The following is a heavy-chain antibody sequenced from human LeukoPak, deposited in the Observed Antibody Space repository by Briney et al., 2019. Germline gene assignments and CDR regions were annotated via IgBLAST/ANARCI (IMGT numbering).Heavy chain of an antibody. D-gene: IGHD2-21*02. V-gene: IGHV4-59*08. CDR1: GGSVTDYY. Sequence: SETLSLTCTVSGGSVTDYYWSWIRQSPGKGLEWIGYIYYTGTSYNPSLKSRVTISVDTSKNQFSLKLSSVTAADTAVYYCARAYCVGDCTVLHIYFDNWGQGTLVTVSS. J-gene: IGHJ4*02. CDR2: IYYTGT. CDR3: ARAYCVGDCTVLHIYFDN.